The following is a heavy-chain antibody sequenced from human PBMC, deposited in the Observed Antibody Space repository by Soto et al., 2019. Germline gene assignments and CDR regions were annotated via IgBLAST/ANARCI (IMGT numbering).Heavy chain of an antibody. Sequence: SEPLSLTCAVSGGSISSGGYSWSWMRQPPGHGLEWVGYIYDSWSCYYNPSLKSRVSISLDRSKNQFSLKLSSVTAADTAVYYCARVTARLGDFDVWGQGTMVTVSS. D-gene: IGHD2-21*01. CDR3: ARVTARLGDFDV. J-gene: IGHJ3*01. V-gene: IGHV4-30-2*01. CDR1: GGSISSGGYS. CDR2: IYDSWSC.